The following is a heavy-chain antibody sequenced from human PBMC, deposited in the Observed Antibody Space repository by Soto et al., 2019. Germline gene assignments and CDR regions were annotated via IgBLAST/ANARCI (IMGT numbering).Heavy chain of an antibody. Sequence: QGQLHESGGGVVQPGRSLRLSCAASGLTFSTSAMHWVRQAPGKGLEWVAMISHDGSHAYYVDSVKGRFSVSRDNSHNTPNPPMHSLRIEDTAVHFCARNSNHKLVRGWCDPWGQGALVT. CDR1: GLTFSTSA. CDR3: ARNSNHKLVRGWCDP. D-gene: IGHD3-10*01. J-gene: IGHJ5*02. V-gene: IGHV3-30-3*01. CDR2: ISHDGSHA.